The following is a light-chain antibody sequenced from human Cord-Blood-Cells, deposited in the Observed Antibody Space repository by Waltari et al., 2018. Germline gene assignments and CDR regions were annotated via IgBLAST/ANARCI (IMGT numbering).Light chain of an antibody. CDR1: PSVSSSY. J-gene: IGKJ4*01. CDR3: QQYGRGLT. CDR2: GAS. Sequence: EIVLTQSPGTLSLSPGESATISCRASPSVSSSYLAWYQQKPGQAPRLLIYGASSRATGIPDRFSGSGSGTDFTLTISRLEPEDFAVYYCQQYGRGLTFGGGTKVEIK. V-gene: IGKV3-20*01.